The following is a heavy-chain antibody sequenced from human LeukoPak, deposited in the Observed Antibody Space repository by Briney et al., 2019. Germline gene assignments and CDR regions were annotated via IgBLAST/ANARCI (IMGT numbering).Heavy chain of an antibody. CDR1: GGSFSGYY. CDR2: INHSGST. CDR3: ARGFGYCSSTSCRRWWFDP. J-gene: IGHJ5*02. D-gene: IGHD2-2*01. V-gene: IGHV4-34*01. Sequence: SETLSLTCAVYGGSFSGYYWSWIRQPPGKGLEWIGEINHSGSTNYNPSLKSRVTISVDTSKNPFSLKLSSVTAADTAVYYCARGFGYCSSTSCRRWWFDPWGQGTLVTVSS.